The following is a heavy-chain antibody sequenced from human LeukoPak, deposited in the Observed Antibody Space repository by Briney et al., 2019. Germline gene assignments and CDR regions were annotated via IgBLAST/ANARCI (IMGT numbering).Heavy chain of an antibody. CDR2: INPNSGGT. CDR3: AVKRPYYAGFDY. D-gene: IGHD1-26*01. Sequence: ASVKVSCKASGYTFTGYYMHWVRQAPGQGLEWMGWINPNSGGTNYAQKFQGRVTMTRDTSISTAYMELSRLRSDDTAVYYCAVKRPYYAGFDYWGQGTLVTVSS. J-gene: IGHJ4*02. V-gene: IGHV1-2*02. CDR1: GYTFTGYY.